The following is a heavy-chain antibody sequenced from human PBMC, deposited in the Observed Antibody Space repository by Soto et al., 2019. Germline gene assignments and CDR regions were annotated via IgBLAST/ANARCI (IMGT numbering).Heavy chain of an antibody. CDR2: INHSGST. Sequence: QVQLQQWGAGLLKPSETLSLTCAVYGGSFSGYYWSWIRQPPGKGLEWIGEINHSGSTNYNPSLKSRVTISVDTSKNQFSLKLSSVTAADTAVYYCASLPVSVGGVIALDYWGQGTLVTVSS. CDR3: ASLPVSVGGVIALDY. V-gene: IGHV4-34*01. D-gene: IGHD3-16*02. CDR1: GGSFSGYY. J-gene: IGHJ4*02.